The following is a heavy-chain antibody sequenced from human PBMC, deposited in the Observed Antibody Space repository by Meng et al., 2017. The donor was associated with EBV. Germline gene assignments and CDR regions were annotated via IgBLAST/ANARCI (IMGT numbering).Heavy chain of an antibody. Sequence: QVLLRQWGAGLLKPSGXLFLSCAVYGGSFTDYYWSWIRQAPGKSLEWIGEVSHSGRTRYNPSLKSRVSMSADVSKKQFSLKMKSVTAADTGVYFCARVGYSVHDVSFEDFWGPGTLVTVSS. CDR2: VSHSGRT. V-gene: IGHV4-34*01. D-gene: IGHD5/OR15-5a*01. CDR3: ARVGYSVHDVSFEDF. CDR1: GGSFTDYY. J-gene: IGHJ4*02.